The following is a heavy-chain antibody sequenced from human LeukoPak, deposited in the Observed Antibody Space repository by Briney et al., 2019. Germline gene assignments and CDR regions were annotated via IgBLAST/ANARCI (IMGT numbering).Heavy chain of an antibody. J-gene: IGHJ3*01. CDR1: GFTFSDAW. CDR3: TRDYPASFDV. CDR2: IRSTIYGGTT. V-gene: IGHV3-49*04. Sequence: GGSLRLSCAASGFTFSDAWMSWVRQAPGKGLEWLGFIRSTIYGGTTDYAASVQGRFTISRDDSKSIAYLQMNSLKTEDTAMYYCTRDYPASFDVWGQGTLVTVSS.